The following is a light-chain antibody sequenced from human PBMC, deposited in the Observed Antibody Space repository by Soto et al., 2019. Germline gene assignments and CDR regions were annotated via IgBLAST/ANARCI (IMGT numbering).Light chain of an antibody. V-gene: IGKV1-16*01. CDR1: QGISNH. Sequence: DIQMTQSPSSLSASVGDRVTITCRASQGISNHLDWFQQKPGKAPKSLIYDASRLHSGVPSRFSGSGSETDFTLTISSLQTEDCATYFCLQYNSYPRTFGQGTKLEIK. CDR3: LQYNSYPRT. CDR2: DAS. J-gene: IGKJ2*01.